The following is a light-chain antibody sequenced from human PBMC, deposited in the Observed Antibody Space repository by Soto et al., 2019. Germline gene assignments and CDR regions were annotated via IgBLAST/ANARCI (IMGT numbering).Light chain of an antibody. Sequence: EIVLTQSPGTLSLSPGERATLSCRASQSVTSTYLAWHQQRPGQAPRLLIYGASTRATGIPDRFSGSGSGTDFTLTNSRLEPEDCAVYYCQQYGSSLYTFGQGTKLEIK. CDR3: QQYGSSLYT. CDR2: GAS. CDR1: QSVTSTY. J-gene: IGKJ2*01. V-gene: IGKV3-20*01.